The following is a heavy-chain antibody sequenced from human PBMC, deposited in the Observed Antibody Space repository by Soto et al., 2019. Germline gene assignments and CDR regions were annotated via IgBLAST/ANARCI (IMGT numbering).Heavy chain of an antibody. CDR2: VSSTGST. CDR1: VASITQYY. Sequence: PSETLSLTCTVSVASITQYYWNWIRRSPGKGLEWIVSVSSTGSTVYNPSLTSRVTVSLDTSKNQFSLTLNSVTAADTAVYHCARGGGRPYHNHEFDFWGKGTLDTVSS. D-gene: IGHD6-25*01. V-gene: IGHV4-59*01. CDR3: ARGGGRPYHNHEFDF. J-gene: IGHJ4*02.